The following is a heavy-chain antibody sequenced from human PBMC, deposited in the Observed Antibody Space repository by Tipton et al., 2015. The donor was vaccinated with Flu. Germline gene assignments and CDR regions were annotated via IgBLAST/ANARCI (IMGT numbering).Heavy chain of an antibody. J-gene: IGHJ4*02. CDR2: IYYIGKT. CDR1: GGSWSSYY. CDR3: ASLKNYGDYGFDS. V-gene: IGHV4-39*01. D-gene: IGHD4-17*01. Sequence: LRLSCSVSGGSWSSYYWGWIRQPPGKGLQWIGSIYYIGKTFYNPSLKSRVTVSAVSSNSQFSLKLKSVTAADTAVYYCASLKNYGDYGFDSWGQGTLVTVSS.